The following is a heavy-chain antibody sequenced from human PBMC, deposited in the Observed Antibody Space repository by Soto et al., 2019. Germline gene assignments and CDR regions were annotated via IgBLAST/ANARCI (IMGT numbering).Heavy chain of an antibody. CDR1: GFSFTGYY. D-gene: IGHD6-6*01. V-gene: IGHV1-2*02. Sequence: ASVKVSCKASGFSFTGYYIHWLRQAPGQGLEWMGWINAHSGGTEYAQKFQGRVTLSRDTSIATAYLTLTSLTSDDTALYYCAKDLTRQLAYWLDPWGQGTQVTVSS. CDR3: AKDLTRQLAYWLDP. CDR2: INAHSGGT. J-gene: IGHJ5*02.